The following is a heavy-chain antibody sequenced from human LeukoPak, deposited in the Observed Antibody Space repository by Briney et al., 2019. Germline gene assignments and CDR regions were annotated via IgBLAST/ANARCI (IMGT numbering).Heavy chain of an antibody. D-gene: IGHD3-16*02. CDR3: ARDTYYDYAWGSYRNGFDY. V-gene: IGHV3-7*05. CDR2: IKQDGSEK. CDR1: GFTFSSYA. J-gene: IGHJ4*02. Sequence: PGGSLRLSCAASGFTFSSYAMSWVRQAPGKGLEWVANIKQDGSEKYYVDSVKGRFTISRDNAKNSLYLQMNSLRAEDTAVYYCARDTYYDYAWGSYRNGFDYWGQGTLVTVSS.